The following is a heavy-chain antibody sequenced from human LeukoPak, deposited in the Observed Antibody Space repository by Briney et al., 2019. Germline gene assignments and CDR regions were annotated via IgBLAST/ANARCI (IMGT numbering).Heavy chain of an antibody. CDR2: ISSSSSTI. V-gene: IGHV3-48*01. J-gene: IGHJ4*02. CDR1: GFTFSSYS. D-gene: IGHD2-2*01. CDR3: ARSLVPAAKDFDY. Sequence: GGSLRLSCAASGFTFSSYSMNWVRQAPGKGLEWVSYISSSSSTIYYADSVKGRFTISRDNAKNSLYLQMNSLRAEDTAVYYCARSLVPAAKDFDYWGQGTLVTVSS.